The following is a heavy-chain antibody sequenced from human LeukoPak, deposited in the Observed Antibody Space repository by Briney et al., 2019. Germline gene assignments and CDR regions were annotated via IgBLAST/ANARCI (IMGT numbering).Heavy chain of an antibody. Sequence: ASVKVSCKASGYTFTTYAIHWVRQAPGQRLEWMGWINAGNGNTKYSQKFQGRVTITRDTSASTAYMELSSLRSGDTSVYYCARSSGDLYYYYYAMDVWGQGTTVTVSS. CDR1: GYTFTTYA. CDR2: INAGNGNT. V-gene: IGHV1-3*01. D-gene: IGHD3-22*01. CDR3: ARSSGDLYYYYYAMDV. J-gene: IGHJ6*02.